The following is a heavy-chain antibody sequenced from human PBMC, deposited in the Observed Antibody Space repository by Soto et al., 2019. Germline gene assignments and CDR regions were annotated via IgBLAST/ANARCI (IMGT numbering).Heavy chain of an antibody. V-gene: IGHV1-18*01. D-gene: IGHD3-9*01. J-gene: IGHJ6*02. CDR2: ISAYNGNT. Sequence: ASVKVSCKASGYTFTSYGISWVRQAPGQGLEWMGWISAYNGNTNYAQKHKGRVTMTTDTSTSTANMELRSLRSDDTAVFYCARAGGYDILTGYYYYYGMDVWGQGTTVTVSS. CDR3: ARAGGYDILTGYYYYYGMDV. CDR1: GYTFTSYG.